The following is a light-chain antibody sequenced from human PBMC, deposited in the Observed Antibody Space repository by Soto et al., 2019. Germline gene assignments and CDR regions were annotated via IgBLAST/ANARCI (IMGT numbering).Light chain of an antibody. Sequence: QSVLTQPPSASGTPGHRVTISCSGSSSKLGSKTVNWYQQLPGTVPKLLIYNSYQRPSGVPDLFSGSKSGTSASLAISGLQSEDEVDYYCAAWDASLNGYVFGAGTKVTVL. CDR2: NSY. CDR1: SSKLGSKT. J-gene: IGLJ1*01. V-gene: IGLV1-44*01. CDR3: AAWDASLNGYV.